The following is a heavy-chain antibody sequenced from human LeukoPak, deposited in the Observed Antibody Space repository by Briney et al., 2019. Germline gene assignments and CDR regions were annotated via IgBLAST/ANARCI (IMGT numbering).Heavy chain of an antibody. Sequence: ASVKVSCKASGYTFTSYGISWVRQAPGQGLKWMGWISAYNGNTNHAQKLQGRVTMTTDTSTSTAYMELRSLRSADTAVYYCARDRSNLEWLLLGYYYYGMDVWGQGTTVTVSS. D-gene: IGHD3-3*01. V-gene: IGHV1-18*01. J-gene: IGHJ6*02. CDR2: ISAYNGNT. CDR3: ARDRSNLEWLLLGYYYYGMDV. CDR1: GYTFTSYG.